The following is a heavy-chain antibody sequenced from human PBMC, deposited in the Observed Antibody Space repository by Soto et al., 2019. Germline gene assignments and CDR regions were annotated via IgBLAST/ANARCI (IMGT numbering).Heavy chain of an antibody. V-gene: IGHV4-30-4*01. Sequence: LSLTCTVSCGSISSGDYYWSWIRQPPGKGLEWIGYIYYSGTTYYNPSLKSRVTISVDTSKNQFSLKVSSVTAADTAVYYCARALIQLWPHYYYGMDVWGQGTTVTVSS. CDR1: CGSISSGDYY. CDR3: ARALIQLWPHYYYGMDV. CDR2: IYYSGTT. J-gene: IGHJ6*02. D-gene: IGHD5-18*01.